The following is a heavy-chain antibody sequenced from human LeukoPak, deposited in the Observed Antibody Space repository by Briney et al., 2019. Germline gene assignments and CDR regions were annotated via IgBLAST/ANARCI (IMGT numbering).Heavy chain of an antibody. D-gene: IGHD3-10*01. Sequence: SETLSLTCTVSGGSISSYYWSWIRQPPGKGLEWIGYIYYSGSTNYNPSLKSRVTISVDTSKNQFSLKLSSVTAADTAVYYCARAPTDGSGSPWFDPWGQGTLVTVSS. V-gene: IGHV4-59*01. CDR2: IYYSGST. J-gene: IGHJ5*02. CDR3: ARAPTDGSGSPWFDP. CDR1: GGSISSYY.